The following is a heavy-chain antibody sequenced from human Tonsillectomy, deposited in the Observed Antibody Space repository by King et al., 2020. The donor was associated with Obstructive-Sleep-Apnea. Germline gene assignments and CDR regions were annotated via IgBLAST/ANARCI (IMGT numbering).Heavy chain of an antibody. J-gene: IGHJ6*02. CDR1: AGSISGYY. CDR3: ARQPYYYYGMDV. Sequence: VQLQESGPGLVKPSETLSLTCTVSAGSISGYYWSWVRQPPGKGLEWIGYIYFRGTTNYDPSLKSRVTMSVDTSKNQFSLNLTSVTAADTAVYYCARQPYYYYGMDVWGQGTTVTVSS. V-gene: IGHV4-59*08. CDR2: IYFRGTT.